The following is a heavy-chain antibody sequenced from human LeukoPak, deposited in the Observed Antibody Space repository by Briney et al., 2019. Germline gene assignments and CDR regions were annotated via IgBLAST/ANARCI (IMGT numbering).Heavy chain of an antibody. Sequence: GGSLRLSCAASGFTFSSCNIKWVRQAPGKGLEWVSSISSSSSSIYYADSVKGRFTISRDNAKNSLYLQMNSLRAEDTAVYYCARGHCSTTTCYTKDDAFDIWGQGTMVTVSS. CDR1: GFTFSSCN. D-gene: IGHD2-2*02. J-gene: IGHJ3*02. CDR2: ISSSSSSI. V-gene: IGHV3-21*01. CDR3: ARGHCSTTTCYTKDDAFDI.